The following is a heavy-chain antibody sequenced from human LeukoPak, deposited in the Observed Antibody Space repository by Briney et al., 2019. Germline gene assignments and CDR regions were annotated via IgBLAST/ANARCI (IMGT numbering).Heavy chain of an antibody. Sequence: PGGSLRLSCAASGFTFSSYSMNWVRQAPGKGLEWVSSISSSSSYIYYADSVKGRFTISRDNAKNSLYLQMNSLRAEDTAVYYCARAQVDCGGDCYRMFDYWGQGTLVTVSS. J-gene: IGHJ4*02. CDR2: ISSSSSYI. D-gene: IGHD2-21*02. V-gene: IGHV3-21*01. CDR3: ARAQVDCGGDCYRMFDY. CDR1: GFTFSSYS.